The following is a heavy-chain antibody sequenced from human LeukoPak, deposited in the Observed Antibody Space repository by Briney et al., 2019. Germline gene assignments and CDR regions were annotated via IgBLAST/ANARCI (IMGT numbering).Heavy chain of an antibody. CDR3: VKDPGSHGNYFFDS. Sequence: PGRSLRLSCAASGFTFSSYAMHWVRQAPGKGLEWVAVISYDGSNKYYADSVKGRFTISRDNSKNTLYLQMNNLRIEDTALYYCVKDPGSHGNYFFDSWGQGTLVTVSS. CDR1: GFTFSSYA. V-gene: IGHV3-30-3*01. D-gene: IGHD3-3*01. J-gene: IGHJ4*02. CDR2: ISYDGSNK.